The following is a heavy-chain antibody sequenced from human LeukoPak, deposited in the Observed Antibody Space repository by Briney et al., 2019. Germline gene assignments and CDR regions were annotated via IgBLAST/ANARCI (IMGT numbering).Heavy chain of an antibody. J-gene: IGHJ4*02. V-gene: IGHV5-51*01. D-gene: IGHD2-21*02. CDR2: MYPGDSDT. Sequence: GESLKISCKGSGYNFANSWIGWVRQMPGKGLEWIGMMYPGDSDTTYSPSFQGQVTISADKSISTAYLQWSSLKASDTAMYYCARLAYCGGDCYFFDYWGQGTLVTVSS. CDR1: GYNFANSW. CDR3: ARLAYCGGDCYFFDY.